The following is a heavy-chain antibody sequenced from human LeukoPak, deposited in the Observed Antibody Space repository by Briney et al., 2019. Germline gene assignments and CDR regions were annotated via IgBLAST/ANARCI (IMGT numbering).Heavy chain of an antibody. V-gene: IGHV3-53*01. J-gene: IGHJ4*02. CDR2: IYSGATT. CDR3: ARGTIIAH. CDR1: GFTVSSNY. Sequence: PGGSLRFSCAASGFTVSSNYMSWVRQAPGKGLEWVSVIYSGATTYYADSVKGRFTISRDNAKNSLYLQMNSLRAEDTAVYYCARGTIIAHWGQGTLVTVSS. D-gene: IGHD2-21*01.